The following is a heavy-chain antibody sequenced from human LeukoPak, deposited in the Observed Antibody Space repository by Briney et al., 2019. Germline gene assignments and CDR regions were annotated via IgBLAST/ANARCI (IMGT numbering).Heavy chain of an antibody. Sequence: SETLSLTCTVSGYSISSGYYWGWIRQPPGKGLEWIGSIYHSGSTYYNPSLKSRVTISVDTSKNQFSLKLSSVTAADTAVYYCARDRYYDYVWGSYPTDAFDIWGQGTMVTVSS. V-gene: IGHV4-38-2*02. J-gene: IGHJ3*02. CDR3: ARDRYYDYVWGSYPTDAFDI. CDR1: GYSISSGYY. CDR2: IYHSGST. D-gene: IGHD3-16*02.